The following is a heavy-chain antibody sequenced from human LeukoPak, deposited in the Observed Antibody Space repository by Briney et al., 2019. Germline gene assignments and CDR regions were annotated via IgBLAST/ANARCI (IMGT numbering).Heavy chain of an antibody. V-gene: IGHV3-43D*03. J-gene: IGHJ6*03. D-gene: IGHD6-6*01. Sequence: PGGSLRLSCAASGFTFDDYAMHWVRQAPGKGLEWVSLISWDGGSTYYADSVKGRFTISRDNSKNSLYLQMNSLRAEDTALYYCAKASYSHHYSSSWDSYYYYYMDVWGKGTTVTVSS. CDR3: AKASYSHHYSSSWDSYYYYYMDV. CDR1: GFTFDDYA. CDR2: ISWDGGST.